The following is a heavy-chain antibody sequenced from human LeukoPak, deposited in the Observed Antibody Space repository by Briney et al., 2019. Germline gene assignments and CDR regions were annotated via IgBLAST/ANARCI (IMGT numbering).Heavy chain of an antibody. CDR2: IYDTGST. Sequence: SETLSLTCTVSGGSISSWYWSWIRQPPGKGLEWIGYIYDTGSTNYNPSLKTRVTISVDTSKNQFSLRLSSVTAADTAVYYCRLDSIDYYSFDYWGRGILVTVSS. J-gene: IGHJ4*02. CDR1: GGSISSWY. V-gene: IGHV4-59*12. CDR3: RLDSIDYYSFDY. D-gene: IGHD3-22*01.